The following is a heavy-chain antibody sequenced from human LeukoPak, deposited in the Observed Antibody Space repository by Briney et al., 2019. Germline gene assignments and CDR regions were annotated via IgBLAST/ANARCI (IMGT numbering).Heavy chain of an antibody. D-gene: IGHD3-22*01. CDR3: ATSSGYYRNWFDP. J-gene: IGHJ5*02. CDR1: GYTFTVYY. CDR2: INPNSGGT. Sequence: ASLKVSSKASGYTFTVYYMHWVRQAPGQGLEWMGWINPNSGGTNYAQKFQGRVTMTRDTTISTAYMELSRLRCDDTAVYYCATSSGYYRNWFDPWGQGTLVTVSS. V-gene: IGHV1-2*02.